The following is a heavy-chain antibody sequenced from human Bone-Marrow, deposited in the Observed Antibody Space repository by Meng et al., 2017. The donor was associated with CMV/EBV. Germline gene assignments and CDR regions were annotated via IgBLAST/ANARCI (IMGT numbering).Heavy chain of an antibody. V-gene: IGHV3-30*02. D-gene: IGHD3-10*01. Sequence: GESLKISCAASGFTFSSFNMNWVRRAPGKGLEWVAFIRYDGSDKYYADSVKGRFTISRDNAKNSLYLQMNSLRAEDTAVYYCARDTAGDFDYWGQGTLVTVSS. CDR1: GFTFSSFN. J-gene: IGHJ4*02. CDR2: IRYDGSDK. CDR3: ARDTAGDFDY.